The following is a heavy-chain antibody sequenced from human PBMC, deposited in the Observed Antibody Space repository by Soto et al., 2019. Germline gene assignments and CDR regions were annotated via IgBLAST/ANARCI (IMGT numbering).Heavy chain of an antibody. V-gene: IGHV3-15*07. CDR1: GFTFSNAW. Sequence: GGSLRLSCAASGFTFSNAWMNWVRQAPGKGLEWVGRIKSKTDGGTTDYAAPVKGRFTISRDDSKNTLYLQMNSLKTEETAVYYCTTDQKYSYGYGLSYGMDVWGQGTTVTVSS. D-gene: IGHD5-18*01. J-gene: IGHJ6*02. CDR2: IKSKTDGGTT. CDR3: TTDQKYSYGYGLSYGMDV.